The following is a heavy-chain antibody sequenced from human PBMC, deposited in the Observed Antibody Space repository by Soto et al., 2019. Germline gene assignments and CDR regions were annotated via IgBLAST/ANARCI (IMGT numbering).Heavy chain of an antibody. CDR2: INHSGST. J-gene: IGHJ5*02. D-gene: IGHD5-18*01. Sequence: SETLSLTCAVYGGSFSGYYWSWIRQPPGKGLEWVGEINHSGSTNYNTSIKSQVTISVDTSKNQFALKLSSVTAADTAVYYCARKGIQLWLLGSWFDPWGQGTLVTVSS. CDR1: GGSFSGYY. V-gene: IGHV4-34*01. CDR3: ARKGIQLWLLGSWFDP.